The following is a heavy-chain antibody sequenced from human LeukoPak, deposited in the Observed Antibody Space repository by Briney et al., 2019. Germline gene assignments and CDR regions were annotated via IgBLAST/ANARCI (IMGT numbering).Heavy chain of an antibody. V-gene: IGHV1-69*13. D-gene: IGHD2-2*01. Sequence: SVKVSCKASGGTFSSYAISWVRQAPGQGLEWMGGIIPIFGTANYAQKFQGRVTITADESTSTAYMELSSLRSEDTAVYYCASSFEYQLLYGMDVWGKGSTVTVSS. CDR3: ASSFEYQLLYGMDV. CDR2: IIPIFGTA. J-gene: IGHJ6*04. CDR1: GGTFSSYA.